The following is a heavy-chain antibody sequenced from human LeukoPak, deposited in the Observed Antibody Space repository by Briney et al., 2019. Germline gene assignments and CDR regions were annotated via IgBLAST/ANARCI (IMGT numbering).Heavy chain of an antibody. J-gene: IGHJ4*02. CDR3: ARGVGYDSSGSYPYYFDY. D-gene: IGHD3-22*01. CDR1: RFTFSSYW. Sequence: PGGSLRLSCAASRFTFSSYWMTWVRQAPGKGQERVANIKQDGGEKHYVDSVQGRFTIYRDNAKNSLYLQMNSLRAEDTAVYYCARGVGYDSSGSYPYYFDYWGLGTLVTVSS. V-gene: IGHV3-7*05. CDR2: IKQDGGEK.